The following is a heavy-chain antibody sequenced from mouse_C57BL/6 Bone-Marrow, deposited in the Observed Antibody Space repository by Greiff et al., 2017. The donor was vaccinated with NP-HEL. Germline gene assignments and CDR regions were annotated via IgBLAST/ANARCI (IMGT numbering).Heavy chain of an antibody. V-gene: IGHV1-54*01. Sequence: QVQLKQSGAELVRPGTSVKVSCKASGYAFTNYLIEWVKQRPGQGLEWIGVINPGSGGTNYNEKFKGKATLTADKSSSTAYMQLSSLTSEDSAVYFCARREDYYGSSPAWFAYWGQGTLVTVSA. D-gene: IGHD1-1*01. CDR3: ARREDYYGSSPAWFAY. J-gene: IGHJ3*01. CDR2: INPGSGGT. CDR1: GYAFTNYL.